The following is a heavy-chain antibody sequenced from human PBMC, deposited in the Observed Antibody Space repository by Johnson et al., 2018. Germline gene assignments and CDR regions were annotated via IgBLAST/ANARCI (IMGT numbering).Heavy chain of an antibody. CDR1: VFTFNTYW. J-gene: IGHJ6*02. V-gene: IGHV3-7*03. CDR3: ANAEDYDYGMDV. Sequence: VQLVQSGGGLGRPGGSLRLSCAASVFTFNTYWMTWVRQAPGKGLEWVAHIKEDGSEEYYVDSVKGRFTISRDNSKNTLYLQMNSLRAEDTAVYYCANAEDYDYGMDVWGQGTTVTVSS. CDR2: IKEDGSEE.